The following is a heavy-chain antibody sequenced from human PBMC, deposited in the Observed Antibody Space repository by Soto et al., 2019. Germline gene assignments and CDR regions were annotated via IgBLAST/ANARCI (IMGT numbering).Heavy chain of an antibody. CDR2: IYYSGST. D-gene: IGHD2-21*02. Sequence: QVQLQESGPGLVKPSETLSLTCTVSGGSISSNYWSWIRQPPGKGLEWIGYIYYSGSTNYNPSLKSRVTISVDTSKKQFSLKLSSVTAADTAVYYCARERDWRYFDRWGQGTLVTVSS. V-gene: IGHV4-59*01. J-gene: IGHJ4*02. CDR3: ARERDWRYFDR. CDR1: GGSISSNY.